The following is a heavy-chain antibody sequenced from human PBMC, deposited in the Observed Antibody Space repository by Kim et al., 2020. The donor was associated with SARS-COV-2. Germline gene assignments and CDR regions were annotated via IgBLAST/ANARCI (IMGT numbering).Heavy chain of an antibody. D-gene: IGHD3-22*01. V-gene: IGHV3-30*07. CDR3: ATSQYYDSSGYHNLFDY. Sequence: VKGRFTISRDNSKNALYLQMNSLRAEDTAVYYCATSQYYDSSGYHNLFDYWGQGTLVTVSS. J-gene: IGHJ4*02.